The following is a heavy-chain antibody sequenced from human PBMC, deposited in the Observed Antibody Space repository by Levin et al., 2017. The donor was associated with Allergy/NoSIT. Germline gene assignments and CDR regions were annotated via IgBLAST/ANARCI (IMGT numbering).Heavy chain of an antibody. CDR2: IYYSGST. CDR1: GGSISSGGYY. CDR3: ARGAYYYGSGSYAFDY. J-gene: IGHJ4*02. Sequence: SETLSLTCTVSGGSISSGGYYWSWIRQHPGKGLEWIGYIYYSGSTYYNPSLKSRVTISVDTSKNQFSLKLSSVTAADTAVYYCARGAYYYGSGSYAFDYWGQGTLVTVSS. D-gene: IGHD3-10*01. V-gene: IGHV4-31*03.